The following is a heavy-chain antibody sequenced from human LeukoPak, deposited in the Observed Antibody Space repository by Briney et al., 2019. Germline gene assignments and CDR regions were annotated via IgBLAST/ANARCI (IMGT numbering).Heavy chain of an antibody. CDR3: ARGDSSGWYLVDY. D-gene: IGHD6-19*01. CDR2: INPNSGGT. V-gene: IGHV1-2*02. CDR1: GYTFTGYY. J-gene: IGHJ4*02. Sequence: ASVKVSCKASGYTFTGYYMHWVRQAPGQGLEWMGWINPNSGGTNYAQKFQGRVTMTRDTSISTAYMEPSRLRPDDTAVYYCARGDSSGWYLVDYWGQGTLVTVSS.